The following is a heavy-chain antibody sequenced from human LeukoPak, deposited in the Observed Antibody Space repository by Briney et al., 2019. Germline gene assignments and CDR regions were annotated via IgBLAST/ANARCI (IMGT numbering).Heavy chain of an antibody. J-gene: IGHJ3*02. Sequence: LETLSLTCTVSGGSISSYYWSWIRQPPGKGLEWIGYIYYSGSTNYNPSLKSRVTISVDTSENQFSLKLSSVTAADTAVYYCARAGILGSSWSDAFDIWGQGTMVTVSS. V-gene: IGHV4-59*01. D-gene: IGHD6-13*01. CDR2: IYYSGST. CDR3: ARAGILGSSWSDAFDI. CDR1: GGSISSYY.